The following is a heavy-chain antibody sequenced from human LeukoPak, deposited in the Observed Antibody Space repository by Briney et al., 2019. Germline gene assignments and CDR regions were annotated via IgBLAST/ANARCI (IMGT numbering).Heavy chain of an antibody. J-gene: IGHJ4*02. Sequence: ASVKVSCKASGYTFTSYGISWVRQAPGQGLEWMGWISAYNGNTNYAQKLQGRVTMTTDTSTSTAYMELRSLRSDDTAVYYCASSGYCSGGSCYSANYWGQGTLVTVSS. CDR2: ISAYNGNT. CDR1: GYTFTSYG. CDR3: ASSGYCSGGSCYSANY. D-gene: IGHD2-15*01. V-gene: IGHV1-18*01.